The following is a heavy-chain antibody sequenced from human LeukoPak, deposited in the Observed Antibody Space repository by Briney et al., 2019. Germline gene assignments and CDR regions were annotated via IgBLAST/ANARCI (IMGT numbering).Heavy chain of an antibody. CDR3: ARGPYCGDDCYFDS. CDR1: GGSISDYF. CDR2: IYSSGST. D-gene: IGHD2-21*01. J-gene: IGHJ4*02. V-gene: IGHV4-4*07. Sequence: SETLSLTCTVSGGSISDYFWSWIRQPAGKGLEWIGRIYSSGSTLYNPSLKSRVTMSVVTSKNHFSLRLTSVTAADTAVYYCARGPYCGDDCYFDSWGRGTLFTVSS.